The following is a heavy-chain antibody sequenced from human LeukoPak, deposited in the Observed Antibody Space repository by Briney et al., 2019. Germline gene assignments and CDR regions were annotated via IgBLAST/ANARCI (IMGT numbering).Heavy chain of an antibody. D-gene: IGHD6-19*01. CDR2: INHSGST. V-gene: IGHV4-34*01. Sequence: SETLSLTCAVYGGSFSGYYWSWIRQPPGKGLEWIGEINHSGSTNYNPSLKSRVTISVDTSKNQFSLKLTSVTAADTAVYYCVRHTTSGWYQVVYWGQGTLVTVSS. CDR3: VRHTTSGWYQVVY. J-gene: IGHJ4*02. CDR1: GGSFSGYY.